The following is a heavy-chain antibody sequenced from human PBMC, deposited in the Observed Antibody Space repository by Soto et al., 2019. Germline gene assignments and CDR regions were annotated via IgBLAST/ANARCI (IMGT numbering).Heavy chain of an antibody. D-gene: IGHD6-13*01. J-gene: IGHJ5*02. CDR2: IYHSGST. CDR1: GGSISSSNW. Sequence: SETVSLTCAVSGGSISSSNWWSWVRQPPGKGLEWIGEIYHSGSTNYNPSLKSRVTISVDKSKNQFSLKLSSVTAADTAVYYCARGKPGIAAAGTKTRYNWFDPWGQGTLVTVSS. V-gene: IGHV4-4*02. CDR3: ARGKPGIAAAGTKTRYNWFDP.